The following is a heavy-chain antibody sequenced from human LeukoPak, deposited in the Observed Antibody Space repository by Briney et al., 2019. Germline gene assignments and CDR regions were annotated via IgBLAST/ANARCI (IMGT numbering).Heavy chain of an antibody. D-gene: IGHD3-22*01. J-gene: IGHJ4*02. CDR3: ARDGYYDSSGHYEGDY. Sequence: GGPLRLSCTVSGFTVSSNSMSWVRQAPGKGLEWVSFIYSGGSTYYADSVKGRFTISRDNSKNTLYLQMNSLRAEDTAVYYCARDGYYDSSGHYEGDYWGQGTLVTVSS. CDR1: GFTVSSNS. CDR2: IYSGGST. V-gene: IGHV3-53*01.